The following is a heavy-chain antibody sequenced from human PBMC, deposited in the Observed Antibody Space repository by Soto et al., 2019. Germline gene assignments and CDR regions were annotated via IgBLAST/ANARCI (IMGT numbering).Heavy chain of an antibody. CDR3: ATVHSTSRSFDY. CDR1: GFTFSMSA. Sequence: EVHLLESGGGLVQPGGSLRLSCAASGFTFSMSAMTWVRQAPGKGLEWVSTTGLNGRTTYYADSVKGRFTVSRDNSKNTLGLHMSCLRAEDPAVYYCATVHSTSRSFDYWGQGTLVTVSS. CDR2: TGLNGRTT. V-gene: IGHV3-23*01. D-gene: IGHD6-6*01. J-gene: IGHJ4*02.